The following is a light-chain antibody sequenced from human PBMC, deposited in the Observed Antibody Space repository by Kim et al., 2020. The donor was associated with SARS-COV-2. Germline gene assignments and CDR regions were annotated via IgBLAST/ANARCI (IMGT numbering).Light chain of an antibody. CDR3: QQYGRAPGLT. CDR1: QSVSSNY. CDR2: GAS. J-gene: IGKJ4*01. V-gene: IGKV3-20*01. Sequence: SPGERATLSFRASQSVSSNYLAWYQQKPDQAPRLIIYGASNRATGIPDRFSGSGSGTDFTLSISRLEPEDFAVYYCQQYGRAPGLTFGGGTKLEIK.